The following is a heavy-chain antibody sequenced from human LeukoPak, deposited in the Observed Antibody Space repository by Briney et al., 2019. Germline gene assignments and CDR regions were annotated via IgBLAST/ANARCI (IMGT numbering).Heavy chain of an antibody. D-gene: IGHD5-24*01. J-gene: IGHJ4*02. Sequence: SVKVSCKASGGTFSSYAISWVRQAPGQGLEWMGGIIPIFGTANYAQKFQGRVTITADESTSTAYMELSSLRSEDTAVYYCARDGYKGSYFDYWGQGTLVTVSS. V-gene: IGHV1-69*01. CDR2: IIPIFGTA. CDR3: ARDGYKGSYFDY. CDR1: GGTFSSYA.